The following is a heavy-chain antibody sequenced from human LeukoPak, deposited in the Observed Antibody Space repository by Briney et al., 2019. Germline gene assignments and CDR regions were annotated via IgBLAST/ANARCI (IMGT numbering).Heavy chain of an antibody. CDR2: INHSGST. Sequence: HPSETLSLTCAVYGGSFSGYYWSWIRQPPGKGLEWIGEINHSGSTSYNPSLKSRVTISVDTSKNQFSLKLSSVTAADTAVYYCARRRFIAARRWFDPWGQGTLVTVSS. D-gene: IGHD6-6*01. CDR1: GGSFSGYY. V-gene: IGHV4-34*01. J-gene: IGHJ5*02. CDR3: ARRRFIAARRWFDP.